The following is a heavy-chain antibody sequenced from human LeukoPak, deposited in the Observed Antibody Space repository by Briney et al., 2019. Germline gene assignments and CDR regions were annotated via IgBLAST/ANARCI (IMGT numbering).Heavy chain of an antibody. V-gene: IGHV1-8*01. CDR3: ARGGVAVAEFDY. CDR1: GYTFTSYD. CDR2: MNPNSGNT. J-gene: IGHJ4*02. Sequence: GPSVKVSCKASGYTFTSYDINWVRQATGQGLEWMGWMNPNSGNTGYAQKFQGRVTMTRNTSISTAYMELSSLRSEDTAVYYCARGGVAVAEFDYWGQGTLVTVSS. D-gene: IGHD6-19*01.